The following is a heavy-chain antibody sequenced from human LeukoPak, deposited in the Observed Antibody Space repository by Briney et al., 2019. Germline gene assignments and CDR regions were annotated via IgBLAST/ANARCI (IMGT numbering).Heavy chain of an antibody. Sequence: PSETLSLTCTVSGGSISSGDYSWSWIRQPPGKGLEWIGYIYYSGSTYYNPSLKSRVTISVDTSKNQFSLKLSSVTAADTAVYYCARAGVEQWLVRIVDYWGQGTLVTVSS. CDR3: ARAGVEQWLVRIVDY. CDR2: IYYSGST. V-gene: IGHV4-30-4*01. J-gene: IGHJ4*02. D-gene: IGHD6-19*01. CDR1: GGSISSGDYS.